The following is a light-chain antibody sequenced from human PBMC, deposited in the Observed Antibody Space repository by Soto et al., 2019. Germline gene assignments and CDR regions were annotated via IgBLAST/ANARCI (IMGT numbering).Light chain of an antibody. Sequence: QSALTQPPSASGSPGQSVTISCTGTSSDVGAYNYVSWYQQHPGKAPKLMIYEVTKRPSGVPDRFSGSKSGNTASLTVSGLQAEDGADYSCLSYYDSISALFGGGTKQPVL. V-gene: IGLV2-8*01. CDR1: SSDVGAYNY. CDR3: LSYYDSISAL. CDR2: EVT. J-gene: IGLJ3*02.